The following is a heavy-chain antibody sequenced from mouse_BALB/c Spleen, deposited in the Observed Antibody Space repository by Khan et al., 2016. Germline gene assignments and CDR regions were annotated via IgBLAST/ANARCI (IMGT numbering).Heavy chain of an antibody. CDR1: GYAFTNYL. Sequence: QVHLQQSGAELVRPGTSVKVSCKASGYAFTNYLIEWIKQRPGQGLEWIGVINPGTGDTNYNEKFMDKTKLTADKSSTTAYMQLSSLTSDDSAVYFGARAGTEYAMDYWGQGTSVTVSS. V-gene: IGHV1-54*01. CDR3: ARAGTEYAMDY. D-gene: IGHD4-1*01. J-gene: IGHJ4*01. CDR2: INPGTGDT.